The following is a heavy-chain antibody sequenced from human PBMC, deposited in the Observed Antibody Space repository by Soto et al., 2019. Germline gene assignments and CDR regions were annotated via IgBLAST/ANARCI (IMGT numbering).Heavy chain of an antibody. J-gene: IGHJ6*02. CDR1: GGTFSSYA. CDR3: GGLQYSLFIRYGMDV. CDR2: IIPIFGTA. D-gene: IGHD4-4*01. V-gene: IGHV1-69*13. Sequence: SVKVSCKASGGTFSSYAISWVRQAPGQGLEWMGGIIPIFGTANYAQKFQGRVTITADESTSTAYMELSSLRSEDTAVYYCGGLQYSLFIRYGMDVWGQGTTVTVSS.